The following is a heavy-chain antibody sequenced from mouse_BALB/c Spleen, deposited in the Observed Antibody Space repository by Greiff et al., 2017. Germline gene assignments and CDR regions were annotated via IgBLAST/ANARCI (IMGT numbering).Heavy chain of an antibody. CDR3: ARGWGYDD. V-gene: IGHV5-17*02. CDR2: ISSGSSTI. D-gene: IGHD2-2*01. Sequence: EVKLMESGGGLVQPGGSRKLSCAASGFTFSSFGMHWVRQAPEKGLEWVAYISSGSSTIYYADTVKGRFTISRDNPKNTLFLQMTSLRSEDTAMYYCARGWGYDDWGQGTLVTVSA. CDR1: GFTFSSFG. J-gene: IGHJ3*01.